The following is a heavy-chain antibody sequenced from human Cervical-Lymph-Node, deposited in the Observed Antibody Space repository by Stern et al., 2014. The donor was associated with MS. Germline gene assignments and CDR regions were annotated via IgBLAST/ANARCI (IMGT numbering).Heavy chain of an antibody. CDR1: GFTFSSHG. Sequence: EQLGESGGGVVQPGRSLRLSCEASGFTFSSHGMHWVRQAPGKGLEWVNLVWPDGRNKAYADSVKGRFTVSSGNSQTTLSLQMNSLRAEDSAVYYCVRDVSDSTWYKDPWGQGTLVTVSS. J-gene: IGHJ5*02. CDR2: VWPDGRNK. V-gene: IGHV3-33*01. D-gene: IGHD6-13*01. CDR3: VRDVSDSTWYKDP.